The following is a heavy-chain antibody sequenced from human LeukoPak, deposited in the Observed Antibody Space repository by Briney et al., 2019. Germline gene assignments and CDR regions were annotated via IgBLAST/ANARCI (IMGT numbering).Heavy chain of an antibody. J-gene: IGHJ4*02. D-gene: IGHD3-10*01. V-gene: IGHV3-74*01. CDR1: GFAFSSYW. Sequence: GGSLRLSCAASGFAFSSYWMHWVRQGPGKGLVWVSRFLSDGSRTTYADSVKGRFTISGDNAKNTLYLQMNSLRAEDTAVYYCARVGDYGSGFDFWGQGTLVTVSS. CDR2: FLSDGSRT. CDR3: ARVGDYGSGFDF.